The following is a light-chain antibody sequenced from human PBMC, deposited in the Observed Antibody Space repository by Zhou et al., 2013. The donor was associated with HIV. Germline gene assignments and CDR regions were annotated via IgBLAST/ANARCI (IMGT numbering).Light chain of an antibody. V-gene: IGKV1-8*01. CDR3: QQYYSYPQIT. Sequence: AIRITQSPSSLSASTGDRVTITCRASQGISDYLAWYQQEPGKAPKLLMSGASTLQSGVPSRFNGSGSGTDFTLTISCLQSEDFATYHCQQYYSYPQITFGQGTRLEIK. CDR1: QGISDY. CDR2: GAS. J-gene: IGKJ5*01.